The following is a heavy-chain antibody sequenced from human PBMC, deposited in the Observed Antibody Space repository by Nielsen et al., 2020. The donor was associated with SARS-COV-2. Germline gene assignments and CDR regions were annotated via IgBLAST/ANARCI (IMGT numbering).Heavy chain of an antibody. CDR2: INNDGSST. J-gene: IGHJ4*02. CDR1: GFTFSSHW. Sequence: GGSLRLSCVASGFTFSSHWMHWVRQVPGKGLLWLSRINNDGSSTSYADSVKGRFTISRDNAKNTLWLEMNSLRVDDTAVYYCVGDTGGRWGKLWGQGTLVTVSS. D-gene: IGHD2-15*01. V-gene: IGHV3-74*01. CDR3: VGDTGGRWGKL.